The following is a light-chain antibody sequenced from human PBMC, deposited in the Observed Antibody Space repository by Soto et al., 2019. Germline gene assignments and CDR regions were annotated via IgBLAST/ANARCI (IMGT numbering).Light chain of an antibody. V-gene: IGKV3-20*01. J-gene: IGKJ1*01. CDR1: QSVSSSY. CDR2: GAS. Sequence: GLTQSPCAVSLSPGERATLSCRASQSVSSSYLAWYQQKPGQAPRLLIYGASSRATGIPDRFSGSGSGTDFTLTISRLEPEDFAVYYCQQYGSSPTTFGQGTKVDIK. CDR3: QQYGSSPTT.